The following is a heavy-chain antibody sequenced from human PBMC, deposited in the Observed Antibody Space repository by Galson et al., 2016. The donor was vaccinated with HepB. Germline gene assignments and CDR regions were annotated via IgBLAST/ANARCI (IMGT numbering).Heavy chain of an antibody. CDR3: ANHDCSGGSCYFFIDYAFDI. V-gene: IGHV3-30*18. CDR2: VSAGGSTL. CDR1: GFTFSSYG. J-gene: IGHJ3*02. D-gene: IGHD2-15*01. Sequence: SLRLSCAASGFTFSSYGMHWVRQAPGKGLEWVAVVSAGGSTLYYADSVKGRFTISRDNSKNTLYLQMNSLRAEDTAVYYCANHDCSGGSCYFFIDYAFDIWGQGTMVTVSS.